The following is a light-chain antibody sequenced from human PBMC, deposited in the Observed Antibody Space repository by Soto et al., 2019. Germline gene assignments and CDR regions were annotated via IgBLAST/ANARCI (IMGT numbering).Light chain of an antibody. V-gene: IGKV3-15*01. CDR2: GAS. CDR1: QSISSN. CDR3: QQYKSWPQT. Sequence: EIVMTQSPATLSVSPGERATLSCRASQSISSNLAWYQQIPGQAPRLLIYGASTRATGIPARFSGSGSGTEFTLTISSLQSEDFALYYCQQYKSWPQTFGQGTKLEIK. J-gene: IGKJ2*01.